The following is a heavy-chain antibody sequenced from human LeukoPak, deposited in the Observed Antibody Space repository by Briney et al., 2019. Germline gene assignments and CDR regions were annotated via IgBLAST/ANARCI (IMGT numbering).Heavy chain of an antibody. CDR2: ISSNGNII. J-gene: IGHJ5*02. Sequence: PGGSLRLSCAASGMRFSDFYMSWMRQAPGKGLEWISFISSNGNIIHYADSVKGRFTISRDNSKNTLYLQMNSLRAEDTAVYYCARESRYNWNDRGWFDPWGQGTLVTVSS. V-gene: IGHV3-11*04. CDR1: GMRFSDFY. D-gene: IGHD1-1*01. CDR3: ARESRYNWNDRGWFDP.